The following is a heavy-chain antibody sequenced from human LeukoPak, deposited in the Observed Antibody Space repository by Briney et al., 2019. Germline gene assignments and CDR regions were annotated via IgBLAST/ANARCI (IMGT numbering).Heavy chain of an antibody. CDR3: ASSNYYDSSGYLRVFDY. Sequence: SQTLSLTCTVSGGSISSGGYYWSWIRQHPGKGLEWIGYIYYSGSTYHNPSLKSRVTISVDTSKNQFSLKLSSVTAADTAVYYCASSNYYDSSGYLRVFDYWGQGTLVTVSS. CDR2: IYYSGST. V-gene: IGHV4-31*03. J-gene: IGHJ4*02. CDR1: GGSISSGGYY. D-gene: IGHD3-22*01.